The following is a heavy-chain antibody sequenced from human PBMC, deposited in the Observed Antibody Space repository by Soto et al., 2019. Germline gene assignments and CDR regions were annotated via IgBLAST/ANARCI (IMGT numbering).Heavy chain of an antibody. V-gene: IGHV1-8*01. CDR3: ARVNDGKGGGSCYGAKCQAFDI. D-gene: IGHD2-15*01. Sequence: ASVKVSCKASGYSFTSYDINWVRQATGQGLEWMGWMNPNSGNTGYAQKFQGRVTMTRNTSISTAYMELSSLRSEDTAVYYSARVNDGKGGGSCYGAKCQAFDIWGEGTMVTVSS. J-gene: IGHJ3*02. CDR2: MNPNSGNT. CDR1: GYSFTSYD.